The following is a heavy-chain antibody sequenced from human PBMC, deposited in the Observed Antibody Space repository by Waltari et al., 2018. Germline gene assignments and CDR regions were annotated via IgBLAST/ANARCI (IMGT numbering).Heavy chain of an antibody. D-gene: IGHD3-22*01. J-gene: IGHJ4*02. CDR1: GYTFTSYY. V-gene: IGHV1-46*03. CDR2: INPSGGST. CDR3: ARGGSINYDSSGYYYDY. Sequence: QVQLVQSGAEVKKPGASVKVSCKASGYTFTSYYMHWVRQAPGQGLEWMGIINPSGGSTSYAQKFQGRVTMTRDTSTSTVYMELSSLRSEDTAVYYCARGGSINYDSSGYYYDYWGQGTLVTVSS.